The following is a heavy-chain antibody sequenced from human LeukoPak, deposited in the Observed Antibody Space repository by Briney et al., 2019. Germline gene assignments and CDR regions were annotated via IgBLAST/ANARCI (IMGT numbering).Heavy chain of an antibody. CDR1: GYSFILYG. V-gene: IGHV1-18*01. Sequence: ASVKVSCKTSGYSFILYGISWVRQAPGQGPEWMGWISTSTGDTKYTQEFQGRVTLTTDTSTSTAYMELSSLRSDDTAVYYCARDVGEYCSSTNCYASHYWGQGTLVTVSS. CDR2: ISTSTGDT. CDR3: ARDVGEYCSSTNCYASHY. J-gene: IGHJ4*02. D-gene: IGHD2-2*01.